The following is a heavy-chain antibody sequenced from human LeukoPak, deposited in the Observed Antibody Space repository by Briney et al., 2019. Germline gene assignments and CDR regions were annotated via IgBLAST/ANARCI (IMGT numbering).Heavy chain of an antibody. D-gene: IGHD2-2*02. CDR1: GGSISSGGYS. Sequence: SETLSLTCAVSGGSISSGGYSWSWIRQPPGKGLEWIGYIYHSGSTYYNPSLKSRVTISVDRSKNQFSLKLSSVTAADTAVYYCARAIGYCSSTSCYIRGAFDIWGQGTMVTVSS. J-gene: IGHJ3*02. V-gene: IGHV4-30-2*01. CDR2: IYHSGST. CDR3: ARAIGYCSSTSCYIRGAFDI.